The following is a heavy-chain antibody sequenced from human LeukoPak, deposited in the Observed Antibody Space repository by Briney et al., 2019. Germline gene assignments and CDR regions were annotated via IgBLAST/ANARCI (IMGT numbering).Heavy chain of an antibody. V-gene: IGHV4-34*01. J-gene: IGHJ3*02. Sequence: SETLSLTCTVSGGSISGYYWSWIRQPPGKGLEWIGEINHSGSTNYNPSLKSRVTISVDTSKNQFSLKLSSVTAADTAVYYCARQLNSSGYQDAFDIWGQGTMVTVSS. CDR2: INHSGST. CDR3: ARQLNSSGYQDAFDI. D-gene: IGHD3-22*01. CDR1: GGSISGYY.